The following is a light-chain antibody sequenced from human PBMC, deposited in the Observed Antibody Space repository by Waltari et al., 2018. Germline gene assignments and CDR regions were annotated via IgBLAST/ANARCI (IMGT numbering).Light chain of an antibody. J-gene: IGLJ2*01. CDR3: CSYAGSRIVV. V-gene: IGLV2-23*02. CDR2: EVT. Sequence: QSALTQPASVSGSPGQSITISCTGTSSDVGNHNLFSWYQHHPGKVPKLMIYEVTKRPSGISNRFSGSKSGNTASLTISGLQAEDEGDYYCCSYAGSRIVVFGGGTKMTVL. CDR1: SSDVGNHNL.